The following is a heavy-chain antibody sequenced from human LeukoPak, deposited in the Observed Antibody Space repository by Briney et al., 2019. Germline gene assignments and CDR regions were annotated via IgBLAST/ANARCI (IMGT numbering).Heavy chain of an antibody. CDR1: GFPFSSYA. D-gene: IGHD3-16*01. J-gene: IGHJ6*02. CDR3: ARGGGLDV. V-gene: IGHV3-7*03. Sequence: GSLRLSCAASGFPFSSYAMNWARQAPGKGLEWVASINHNGNVNYYVDSVKGRFTISRDNAKNSLYLQMSNLRAEDTAVYFCARGGGLDVWGQGATVTVSS. CDR2: INHNGNVN.